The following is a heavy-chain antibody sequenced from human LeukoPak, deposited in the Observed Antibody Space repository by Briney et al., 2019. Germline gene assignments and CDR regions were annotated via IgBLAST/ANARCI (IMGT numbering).Heavy chain of an antibody. D-gene: IGHD3/OR15-3a*01. J-gene: IGHJ5*02. CDR1: GFTFSSYW. Sequence: GGSLRLSCAASGFTFSSYWMHWVRQAPGKGLVWVSRINSDGSSTSYADSVKGRFTISRDNAKNTLYLQMNSLRAEDTAVYYCARVGTGYHGGWFDPWGQGTLVTVSS. CDR3: ARVGTGYHGGWFDP. CDR2: INSDGSST. V-gene: IGHV3-74*01.